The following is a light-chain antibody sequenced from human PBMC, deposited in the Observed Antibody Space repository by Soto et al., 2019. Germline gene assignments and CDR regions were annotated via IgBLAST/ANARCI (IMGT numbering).Light chain of an antibody. J-gene: IGKJ3*01. CDR2: GAS. CDR3: QHYNNLPPFT. Sequence: DIQMTQSPSSLSASVGARVSITCQASEDIRTSLSWFQHKPGRAPRLLIYGASYLETGVPSRFRGSGSGTDFTLTISSLQTEDNATSYCQHYNNLPPFTFGPGTIVDIK. V-gene: IGKV1-33*01. CDR1: EDIRTS.